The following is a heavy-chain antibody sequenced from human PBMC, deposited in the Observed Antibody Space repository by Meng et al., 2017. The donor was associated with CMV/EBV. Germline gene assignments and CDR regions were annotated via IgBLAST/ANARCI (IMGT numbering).Heavy chain of an antibody. J-gene: IGHJ4*02. D-gene: IGHD4-17*01. CDR2: IYTSGST. CDR1: GGSISSYY. CDR3: ARGPEVDYGDYVGLDY. Sequence: QVLRQSSGPVLVKPPETLLPTCTVSGGSISSYYWSWIRQPAGKGLEWIGRIYTSGSTNYNPPLKSRVTMSVDTSKNQFSLKLSSVTAADTAVYYCARGPEVDYGDYVGLDYWGQGTLVTVSS. V-gene: IGHV4-4*07.